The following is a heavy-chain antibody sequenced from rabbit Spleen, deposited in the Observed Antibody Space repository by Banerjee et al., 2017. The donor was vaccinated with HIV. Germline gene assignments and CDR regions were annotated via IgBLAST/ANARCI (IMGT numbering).Heavy chain of an antibody. Sequence: QEQLVESGGGLVQPEGSLTLTCKASGIDFSGSYNGCWVRQAPGKGLEWVGCVTTSNGRTYYASWAKGRFTISKTSSTTVTLQMTSLTAADTATYFCARDGRSTSAWSFNLWGPGTLVTVS. D-gene: IGHD1-1*01. CDR1: GIDFSGSYN. CDR3: ARDGRSTSAWSFNL. J-gene: IGHJ4*01. V-gene: IGHV1S45*01. CDR2: VTTSNGRT.